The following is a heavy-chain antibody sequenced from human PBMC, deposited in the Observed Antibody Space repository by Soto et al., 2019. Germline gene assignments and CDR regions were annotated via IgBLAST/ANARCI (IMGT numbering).Heavy chain of an antibody. CDR2: VTWDGGSS. V-gene: IGHV3-43D*03. CDR3: AKGEGHLYYYYGVDV. J-gene: IGHJ6*02. CDR1: GFTFDDYA. Sequence: GGSLRLSCAASGFTFDDYAMHWVRQAPGKALEWVSLVTWDGGSSFYAASVRGRFTISRDNGKRYLYLQMNSLRPEDSALYYCAKGEGHLYYYYGVDVWGQGTTVTVSS.